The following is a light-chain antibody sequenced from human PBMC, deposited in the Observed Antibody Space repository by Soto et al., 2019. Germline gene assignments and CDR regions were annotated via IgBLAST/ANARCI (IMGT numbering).Light chain of an antibody. CDR2: GAS. V-gene: IGKV3-15*01. CDR1: QSVSSN. Sequence: ILMTQSPATLSVSPGERGTLSCRASQSVSSNLAWYQQKPGQAPRLVIYGASTRATGIPARFSGSGSGTDFTLTISSLQSEDFAVYYCHQYNDWPWTLGQGTKV. CDR3: HQYNDWPWT. J-gene: IGKJ1*01.